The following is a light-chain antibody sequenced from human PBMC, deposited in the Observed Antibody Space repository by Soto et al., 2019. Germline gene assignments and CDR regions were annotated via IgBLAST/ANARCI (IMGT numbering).Light chain of an antibody. Sequence: QSVLTQPPSVSGAPGQRVTISCTGSSSNIGAGYDVHWYQQLPGTAPKLLIYDNINRPSGVPDRFSGSKSGTSASLAITGLQAEDEADYYCQSYDSSLSGSVFGGGTKLTV. CDR3: QSYDSSLSGSV. CDR1: SSNIGAGYD. J-gene: IGLJ2*01. V-gene: IGLV1-40*01. CDR2: DNI.